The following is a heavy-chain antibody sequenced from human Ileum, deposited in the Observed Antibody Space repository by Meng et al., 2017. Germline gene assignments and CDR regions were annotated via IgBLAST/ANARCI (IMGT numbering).Heavy chain of an antibody. Sequence: VHLVKYGSELKEPGASVKVSFKASGYRFTSYAINWLRQAPGQGLEWMGWLNTNTGNPTYAQDFTGRFVFSLDTSVSTAYLQISSLESEDTAVYFCARVVGYCSVGSCHSAYWGQGTLVTVSS. CDR1: GYRFTSYA. D-gene: IGHD2-15*01. J-gene: IGHJ4*02. CDR2: LNTNTGNP. CDR3: ARVVGYCSVGSCHSAY. V-gene: IGHV7-4-1*02.